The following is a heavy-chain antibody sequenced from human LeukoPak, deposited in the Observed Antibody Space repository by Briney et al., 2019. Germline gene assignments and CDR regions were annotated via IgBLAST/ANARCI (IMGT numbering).Heavy chain of an antibody. CDR3: ARSHYDSSGYYWDY. Sequence: SETLSLTCTVSGGSISSYYWSWIRQPPGKGLEWIGYIYYSGSTNYNPSLKSRVTISLDTSKNQFSLKLSSVTAADTAVYYCARSHYDSSGYYWDYWGQGTLVTVSS. CDR2: IYYSGST. CDR1: GGSISSYY. J-gene: IGHJ4*02. D-gene: IGHD3-22*01. V-gene: IGHV4-59*01.